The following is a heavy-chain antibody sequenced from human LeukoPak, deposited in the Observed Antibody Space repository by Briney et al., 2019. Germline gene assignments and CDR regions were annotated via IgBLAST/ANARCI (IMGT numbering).Heavy chain of an antibody. CDR2: ISYDGSNK. CDR1: GFTFSSYA. J-gene: IGHJ4*02. Sequence: GGSLRLSCAASGFTFSSYAMHWVRQAPGQGLEWVAVISYDGSNKYYADSVKGRFTISRDNSKNTLYLQMNSLRAEDTAVYYCARGGVGATDLDYWGQGTLVTVSS. D-gene: IGHD1-26*01. V-gene: IGHV3-30*04. CDR3: ARGGVGATDLDY.